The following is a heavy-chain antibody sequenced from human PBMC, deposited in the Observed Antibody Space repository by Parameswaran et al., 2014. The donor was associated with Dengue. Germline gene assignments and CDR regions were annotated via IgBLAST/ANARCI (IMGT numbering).Heavy chain of an antibody. Sequence: VRQAPGKGLEWVSVIYSGGSTYYADSVKGRFTISRHNSKNTLYLQMNSLRAEDTAVYYCARVSSSWYGMDVWGQGTTVTVSS. D-gene: IGHD6-6*01. CDR3: ARVSSSWYGMDV. CDR2: IYSGGST. J-gene: IGHJ6*02. V-gene: IGHV3-53*04.